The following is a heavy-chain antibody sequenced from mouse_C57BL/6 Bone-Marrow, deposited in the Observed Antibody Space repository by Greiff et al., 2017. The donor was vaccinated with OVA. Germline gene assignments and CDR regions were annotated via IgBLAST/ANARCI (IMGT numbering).Heavy chain of an antibody. CDR3: RLPTGY. CDR1: GYTFTSYT. Sequence: VQLKESGAELARPGASVKMSCKASGYTFTSYTMHWVKQRPGQGLEWIGYINPSSGYTKYNQKFKDKATLTADKSSSTAYMQLSSLTSEDSAVYYCRLPTGYWGQGTTLTVSS. J-gene: IGHJ2*01. D-gene: IGHD5-5*01. V-gene: IGHV1-4*01. CDR2: INPSSGYT.